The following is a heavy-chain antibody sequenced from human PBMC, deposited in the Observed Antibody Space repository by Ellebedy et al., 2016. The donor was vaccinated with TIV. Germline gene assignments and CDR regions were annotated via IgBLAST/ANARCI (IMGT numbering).Heavy chain of an antibody. CDR3: ATGARSEGGY. CDR2: IKEDGSRT. Sequence: GESLKISCAASGFTFSIYWMNWVRQAPGKGLEWVANIKEDGSRTSYVDSVRGRFTISRDNAKKALYLQMNSLRAEDTAVYYCATGARSEGGYWGQGTLVTVSS. CDR1: GFTFSIYW. D-gene: IGHD2-15*01. J-gene: IGHJ4*02. V-gene: IGHV3-7*01.